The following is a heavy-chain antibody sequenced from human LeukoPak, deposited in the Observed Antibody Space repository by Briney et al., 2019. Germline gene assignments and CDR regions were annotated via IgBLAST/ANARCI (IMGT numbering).Heavy chain of an antibody. Sequence: SETLSLTCTVSGGSISSYYWSWIRQPAGKGLEWIGRIYTSGSTNYNPSLKSRVTMSVHTSKNQFSLKLSSVTAADTAVYYCATAKYYDILTGAGWYFDLWGRGTLATVSS. CDR1: GGSISSYY. D-gene: IGHD3-9*01. CDR3: ATAKYYDILTGAGWYFDL. V-gene: IGHV4-4*07. J-gene: IGHJ2*01. CDR2: IYTSGST.